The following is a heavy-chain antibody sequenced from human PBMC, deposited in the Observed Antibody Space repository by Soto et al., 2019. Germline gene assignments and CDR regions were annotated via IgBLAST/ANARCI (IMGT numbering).Heavy chain of an antibody. Sequence: QLQLQHWGAGLLKPSETLSLTCAVSDMSFSAYYWSWIRQPPGKGLEWIGEISHSGSTNYNPSLESRVTISVDTSKNQFSLKLSSVTVADTAVYYCARGRGSYTLFDYWGQGTLVTVSS. CDR1: DMSFSAYY. CDR3: ARGRGSYTLFDY. CDR2: ISHSGST. V-gene: IGHV4-34*01. D-gene: IGHD3-10*01. J-gene: IGHJ4*02.